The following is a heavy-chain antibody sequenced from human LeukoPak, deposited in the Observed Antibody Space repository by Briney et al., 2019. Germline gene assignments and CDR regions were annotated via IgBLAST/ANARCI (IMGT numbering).Heavy chain of an antibody. Sequence: SETLFLTCAVYIESFSGHSWTWIRQSLGKGLEWIGEINHGGNTNYNPSLKGRVTMSVDTSKNQFSLNLSSVTAADTAVYYCARGRGSSWYYFDYWGQGTLVTVSS. CDR2: INHGGNT. V-gene: IGHV4-34*01. J-gene: IGHJ4*02. D-gene: IGHD6-13*01. CDR1: IESFSGHS. CDR3: ARGRGSSWYYFDY.